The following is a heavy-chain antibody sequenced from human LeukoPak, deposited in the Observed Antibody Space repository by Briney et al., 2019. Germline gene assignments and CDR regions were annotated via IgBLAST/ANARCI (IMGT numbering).Heavy chain of an antibody. J-gene: IGHJ4*02. V-gene: IGHV3-30-3*01. CDR3: ARAPSLTRGYSGYGLDY. Sequence: GGSLRLSCAASEFTISRYWMHWVRQAPGKGLEWVAVISYDGSNKYYADSVKGRFTISRDNSKNMLYLQMNNLRPEDTAVHYCARAPSLTRGYSGYGLDYWGQGTLVTVSS. CDR2: ISYDGSNK. CDR1: EFTISRYW. D-gene: IGHD5-12*01.